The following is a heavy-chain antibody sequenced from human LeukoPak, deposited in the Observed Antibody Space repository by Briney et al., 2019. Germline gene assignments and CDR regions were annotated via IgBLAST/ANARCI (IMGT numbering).Heavy chain of an antibody. J-gene: IGHJ4*02. Sequence: GGSLRLSCAASGITFSTSGMHWVRQAPGKGLEWVAFICSDGSNKYHADSVKGRFTISRDNSKDTLYLQMNSLRAEDTAVYYCARDKGTTCIDNWGQGALVTVSS. D-gene: IGHD4-17*01. V-gene: IGHV3-33*01. CDR1: GITFSTSG. CDR3: ARDKGTTCIDN. CDR2: ICSDGSNK.